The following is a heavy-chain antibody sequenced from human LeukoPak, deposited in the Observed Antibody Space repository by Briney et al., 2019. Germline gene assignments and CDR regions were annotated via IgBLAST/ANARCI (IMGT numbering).Heavy chain of an antibody. Sequence: PSETLSLTCTVSGGSIYNYYWSWIRQPPGKGLEWIGYIYYNGGTNYNPSLKSRVTISVDTSKNQFSLKLTSVTAADTAVYYCARDSGSSTHDPWGQGTLVTVSS. D-gene: IGHD2-2*01. J-gene: IGHJ5*02. CDR3: ARDSGSSTHDP. CDR2: IYYNGGT. V-gene: IGHV4-59*01. CDR1: GGSIYNYY.